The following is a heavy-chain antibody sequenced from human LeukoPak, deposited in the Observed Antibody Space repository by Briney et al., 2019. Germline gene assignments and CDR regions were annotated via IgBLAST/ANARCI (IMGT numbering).Heavy chain of an antibody. CDR3: ARNLMGITIFGVVIFPSNGEFDP. V-gene: IGHV1-46*01. J-gene: IGHJ5*02. CDR1: GYTFSSYY. CDR2: INPSDGSS. D-gene: IGHD3-3*01. Sequence: ASVKVSCKASGYTFSSYYIHWVRQAPGQGLEWMGIINPSDGSSNYAQNFQGRVTMTRDTSISTAYMELSRLRSDDTAVYYCARNLMGITIFGVVIFPSNGEFDPWGQGTLVTVSS.